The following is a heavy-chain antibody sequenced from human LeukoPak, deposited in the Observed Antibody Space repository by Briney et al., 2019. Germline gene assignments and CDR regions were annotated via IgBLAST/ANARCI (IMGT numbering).Heavy chain of an antibody. CDR1: GYDFSTYW. D-gene: IGHD5-24*01. CDR2: IYPGGSET. CDR3: ARASRDGYNQNFDH. J-gene: IGHJ4*02. V-gene: IGHV5-51*01. Sequence: GESLKISCKCLGYDFSTYWNAWVRQRPGKGLEWMGIIYPGGSETRYDPSFQGQVTISADRSTSTAYLQWSSLRASDTAMYYCARASRDGYNQNFDHWGQGTLVTVSS.